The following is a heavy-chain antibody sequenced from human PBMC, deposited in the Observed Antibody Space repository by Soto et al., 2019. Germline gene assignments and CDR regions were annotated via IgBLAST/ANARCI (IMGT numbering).Heavy chain of an antibody. D-gene: IGHD4-17*01. CDR2: IFPNDEK. CDR3: ARTREDYGDFSYNWFDP. CDR1: GFSLSNARMG. J-gene: IGHJ5*02. V-gene: IGHV2-26*01. Sequence: SGPTLVNPTETLTLTCTVSGFSLSNARMGVSWIRQPPGKALEWLAHIFPNDEKSYSTSLKSRLTISKDTSKSQVVLTMTNMDPVDTATYYCARTREDYGDFSYNWFDPWGQGTLVTVSS.